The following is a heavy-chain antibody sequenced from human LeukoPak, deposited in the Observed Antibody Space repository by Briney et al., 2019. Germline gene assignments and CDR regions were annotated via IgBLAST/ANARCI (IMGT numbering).Heavy chain of an antibody. V-gene: IGHV1-8*01. CDR2: MSPNSGDT. J-gene: IGHJ4*02. D-gene: IGHD7-27*01. Sequence: ASVTVSCTASGYTFTSHDINWVRQATGQGLEWMGWMSPNSGDTGYAQKFQGRITMTSDSSISTAYMELSSLRSEDTAIYYCVRTPPNWGFDYWGQGTLVTVSS. CDR1: GYTFTSHD. CDR3: VRTPPNWGFDY.